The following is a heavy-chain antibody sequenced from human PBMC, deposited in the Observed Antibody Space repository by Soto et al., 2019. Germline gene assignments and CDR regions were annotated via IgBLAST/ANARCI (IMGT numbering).Heavy chain of an antibody. CDR2: IWYDGSNK. CDR1: GFTFSSYG. V-gene: IGHV3-33*01. J-gene: IGHJ2*01. D-gene: IGHD3-3*02. CDR3: ARDREGPHFWGAYYSPDWYFDL. Sequence: QVQLVESGGGVVQPGRSLRLSCAASGFTFSSYGMQWVRQAPGKGLEWVAVIWYDGSNKYYADSVKGRFTISRDNSRNTLYLQMNRLMAEHRPVYNCARDREGPHFWGAYYSPDWYFDLWGRGTLVSVSS.